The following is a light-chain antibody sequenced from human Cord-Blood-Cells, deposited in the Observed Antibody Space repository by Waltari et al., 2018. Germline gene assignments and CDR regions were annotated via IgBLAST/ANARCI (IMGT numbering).Light chain of an antibody. CDR2: DAS. V-gene: IGKV1-5*01. CDR1: QSISSW. J-gene: IGKJ2*01. CDR3: QQYNSYSPT. Sequence: DIQMTQSPSTLSASVGDRVTITCRASQSISSWFAWYQQKPGKAPKLLIYDASSLESGVTSRFSGSGSGTEFTLTISSLQPDDFATYYCQQYNSYSPTFGQGTKLEIK.